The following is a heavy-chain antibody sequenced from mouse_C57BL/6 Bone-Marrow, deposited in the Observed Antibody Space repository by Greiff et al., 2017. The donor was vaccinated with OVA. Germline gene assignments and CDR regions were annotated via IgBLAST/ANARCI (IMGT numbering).Heavy chain of an antibody. CDR1: GFTFSSYA. J-gene: IGHJ2*01. Sequence: EVKLVESGGGLVKPGGSLKLSCAASGFTFSSYAMSWVRQTPEKRLEWVATISDGGSYTYYPDNVKGRFTISRDNAKNNLYLQMSHLKSEDTAMYYCARDDDNYWGQGTTLTVSS. D-gene: IGHD2-12*01. CDR2: ISDGGSYT. CDR3: ARDDDNY. V-gene: IGHV5-4*01.